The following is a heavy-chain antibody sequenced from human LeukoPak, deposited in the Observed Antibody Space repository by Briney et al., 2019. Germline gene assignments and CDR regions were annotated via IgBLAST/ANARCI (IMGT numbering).Heavy chain of an antibody. V-gene: IGHV1-2*02. CDR1: GYTFTGYY. CDR2: INPNSGGT. CDR3: ARAYGDYVEGYYFDY. Sequence: ASVKVSCKASGYTFTGYYMHWVRQAPGQGLEWMGWINPNSGGTNYAQKFQGRVTMTRDTSISTAYMELSRLRSDDTAVYYGARAYGDYVEGYYFDYWGQGTLVTVSS. J-gene: IGHJ4*02. D-gene: IGHD4-17*01.